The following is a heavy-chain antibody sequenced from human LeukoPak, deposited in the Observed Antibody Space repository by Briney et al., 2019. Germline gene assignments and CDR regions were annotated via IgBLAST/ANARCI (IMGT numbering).Heavy chain of an antibody. CDR3: TRAPGAAID. Sequence: SETLSLTCTVSGGSISSYYWSWIRQPPGKGLEWIGYIYYSGSTNYNPSLKSRVTISVDTSKNQFSLKLNSVTAADTAVYYCTRAPGAAIDWGQGTLVTVSS. J-gene: IGHJ4*02. CDR2: IYYSGST. V-gene: IGHV4-59*12. CDR1: GGSISSYY. D-gene: IGHD2-2*01.